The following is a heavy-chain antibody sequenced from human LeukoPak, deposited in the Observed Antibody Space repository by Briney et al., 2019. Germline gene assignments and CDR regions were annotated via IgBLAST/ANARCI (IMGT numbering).Heavy chain of an antibody. CDR2: IYYSGST. Sequence: SETLSLTCTVSGGSISSYYWSWIRQPPGKGLEWIGYIYYSGSTNYNPSLKSRVTISVDTSKNQFSLKLSSVTAADTAVYYCARRARSIAVAGTGCSAPGAQEPLVTVSS. V-gene: IGHV4-59*08. J-gene: IGHJ5*02. D-gene: IGHD6-19*01. CDR1: GGSISSYY. CDR3: ARRARSIAVAGTGCSAP.